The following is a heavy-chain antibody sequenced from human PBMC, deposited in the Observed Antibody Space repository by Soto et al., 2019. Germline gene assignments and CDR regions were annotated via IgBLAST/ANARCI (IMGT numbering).Heavy chain of an antibody. D-gene: IGHD4-4*01. V-gene: IGHV3-23*01. J-gene: IGHJ4*02. Sequence: EVQLLESGGGLVQRGGSLRLSCAASGFPFSSYVMAWVRQAPGKGLEWVSGISGGGSNTFYADSVKGRFTISRDNSKNTLLLKMNSLGAEDTAVYYCAKDSNKYSSSLRGRYFDYWGQGIGVTVSS. CDR1: GFPFSSYV. CDR3: AKDSNKYSSSLRGRYFDY. CDR2: ISGGGSNT.